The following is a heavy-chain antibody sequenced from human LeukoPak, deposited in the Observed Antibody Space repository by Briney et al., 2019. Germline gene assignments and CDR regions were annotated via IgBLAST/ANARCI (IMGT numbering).Heavy chain of an antibody. D-gene: IGHD6-6*01. CDR1: GFIVSSSY. CDR2: IYSGGST. V-gene: IGHV3-53*01. Sequence: GGSLRLSCAASGFIVSSSYMNWVRQCPGKGLEWVSVIYSGGSTYFADSVKGRFTISRDNSKNTLYLQMNSLRAEDTAVYYCARDYSSSWLRFFDYWGQGTLVTVSS. CDR3: ARDYSSSWLRFFDY. J-gene: IGHJ4*02.